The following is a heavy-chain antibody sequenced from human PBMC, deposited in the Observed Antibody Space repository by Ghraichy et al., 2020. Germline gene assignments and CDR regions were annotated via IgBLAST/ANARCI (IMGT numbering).Heavy chain of an antibody. D-gene: IGHD3-10*01. J-gene: IGHJ4*02. CDR1: GGSISSSRYY. CDR2: IYYSGTT. Sequence: SETLSLTCSVSGGSISSSRYYWGWVRQSPGKGLEWIGNIYYSGTTYYNPSLKSRVTISVDTSKNQFSLKLSSVAAADTAVYYCATSPDPYYYGSGSYYMYYFIYWGQGTLVTVSS. V-gene: IGHV4-39*01. CDR3: ATSPDPYYYGSGSYYMYYFIY.